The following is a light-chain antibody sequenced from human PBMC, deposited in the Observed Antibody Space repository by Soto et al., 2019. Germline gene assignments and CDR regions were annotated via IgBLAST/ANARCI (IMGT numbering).Light chain of an antibody. Sequence: DILITHSPLSLPVTPGEPASISCRSSQSLLHSNGYNYLDWYLQKPGQSPQLLIYLGSNRASGVPDRFSGSGSGTDFTLKISRVEAEDVGVYYCMQALQTPLTLGGGTKVDIK. J-gene: IGKJ4*01. CDR1: QSLLHSNGYNY. V-gene: IGKV2-28*01. CDR2: LGS. CDR3: MQALQTPLT.